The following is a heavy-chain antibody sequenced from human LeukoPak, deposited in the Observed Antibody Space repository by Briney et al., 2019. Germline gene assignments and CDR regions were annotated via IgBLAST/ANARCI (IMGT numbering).Heavy chain of an antibody. V-gene: IGHV3-7*03. CDR1: GFTFRDFW. D-gene: IGHD1-1*01. CDR2: IQQNGSEK. CDR3: ASDRDGKDL. Sequence: PGGSLRLSCAASGFTFRDFWMSWVRQAPGKGLEWVANIQQNGSEKYSVEGRCNISRDNVNSQLYLLINSLRADDTAMYYCASDRDGKDLWGQGTLVTVSS. J-gene: IGHJ5*02.